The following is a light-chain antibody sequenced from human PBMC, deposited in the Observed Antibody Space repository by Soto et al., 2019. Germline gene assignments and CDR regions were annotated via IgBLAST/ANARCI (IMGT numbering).Light chain of an antibody. Sequence: QSVLTQPPSASGTPGQRVTISCSGSRSNVGSNTVSWYQQLPGTAPKVLIYSDDQRPSGVPDRFSGSRSGSSASLAISGLQSGDEADYYWASWEDSLNGWVIGGGTKLTVL. CDR3: ASWEDSLNGWV. J-gene: IGLJ3*02. CDR1: RSNVGSNT. V-gene: IGLV1-44*01. CDR2: SDD.